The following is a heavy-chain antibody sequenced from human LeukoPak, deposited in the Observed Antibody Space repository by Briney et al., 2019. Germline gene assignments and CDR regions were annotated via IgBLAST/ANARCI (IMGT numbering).Heavy chain of an antibody. CDR3: ARGPMVRGTDY. Sequence: SETLSLTCTVSGGSISSGGYYWSWIRQPPGKGLEWIGYIYHSGSTYYNPSLKSRVTISVDRSKNQFSLKLSSVTAADTAVYYCARGPMVRGTDYWGQGTLVTVSS. CDR2: IYHSGST. D-gene: IGHD3-10*01. V-gene: IGHV4-30-2*01. CDR1: GGSISSGGYY. J-gene: IGHJ4*02.